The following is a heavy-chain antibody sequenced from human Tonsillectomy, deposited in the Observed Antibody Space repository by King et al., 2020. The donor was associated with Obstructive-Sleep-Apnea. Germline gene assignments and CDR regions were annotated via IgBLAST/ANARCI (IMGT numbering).Heavy chain of an antibody. CDR3: ASSRERITIFGVVPYYFDY. J-gene: IGHJ4*02. V-gene: IGHV3-21*01. D-gene: IGHD3-3*01. Sequence: VQLVESGGGLVKPGGSLRLSCAASGFTFSSYSMNWVRQAPGKGLEWVSSISSSSSYIYYADSVKGRFTISRDNAQNSLYLQMNSLRAEDTAVYYCASSRERITIFGVVPYYFDYWGQGTLVTVSS. CDR1: GFTFSSYS. CDR2: ISSSSSYI.